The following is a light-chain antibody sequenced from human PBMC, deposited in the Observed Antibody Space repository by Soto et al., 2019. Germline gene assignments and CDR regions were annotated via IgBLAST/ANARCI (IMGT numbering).Light chain of an antibody. CDR2: GAS. CDR1: RDISNS. CDR3: QQTSAFPRT. J-gene: IGKJ1*01. V-gene: IGKV1-12*01. Sequence: DIQMTQSPSSVSACVGDRLTITCRASRDISNSLAWYQQTPGKAPKLLLRGASSLHRGVPSRFSGGGAGTEFTLTISSLQPEDFATYYCQQTSAFPRTFGQGTKADIK.